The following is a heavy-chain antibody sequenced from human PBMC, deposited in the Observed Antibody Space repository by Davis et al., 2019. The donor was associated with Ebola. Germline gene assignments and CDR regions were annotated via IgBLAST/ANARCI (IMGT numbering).Heavy chain of an antibody. J-gene: IGHJ6*02. CDR3: ARSITIFPFRLHGMDV. D-gene: IGHD3-9*01. CDR2: IEQSGST. Sequence: SETLSSTCTVPGGAISSSSDYGGWIRQPGGKGPEWIGYIEQSGSTNYNPSRESRVTISVDTSKNQFSLKLSSVTAADTAVYYCARSITIFPFRLHGMDVWGQGTTVTVSS. V-gene: IGHV4-61*05. CDR1: GGAISSSSDY.